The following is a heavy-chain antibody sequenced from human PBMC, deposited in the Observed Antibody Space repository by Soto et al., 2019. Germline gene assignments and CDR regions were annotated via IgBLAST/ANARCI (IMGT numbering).Heavy chain of an antibody. V-gene: IGHV3-64D*08. CDR1: GFTFSGYA. CDR2: ISSNGGST. CDR3: VKDLDGHSSGYYFDY. Sequence: PGGSLRLSYSASGFTFSGYAMHWVRQAPGKGLEYVSAISSNGGSTYYADSVKGRFTISRDNSKNTLYLQMSSLRAEDTAVYYCVKDLDGHSSGYYFDYWGQGTLVTVSS. J-gene: IGHJ4*02. D-gene: IGHD3-22*01.